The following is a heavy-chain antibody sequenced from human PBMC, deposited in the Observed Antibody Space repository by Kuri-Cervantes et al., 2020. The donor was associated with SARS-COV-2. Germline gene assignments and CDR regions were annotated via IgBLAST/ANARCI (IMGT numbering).Heavy chain of an antibody. CDR1: GWSFSGYY. Sequence: SETLSLTCAVYGWSFSGYYWSWIRQPPGKGLEWIGEINQSGSTNYDPSLKSRVTISVDTSKNQFSLKLSSVTAADTAVYYCARVSSSGWYRFDPWGQGTLVTVSS. CDR3: ARVSSSGWYRFDP. V-gene: IGHV4-34*01. CDR2: INQSGST. D-gene: IGHD6-19*01. J-gene: IGHJ5*02.